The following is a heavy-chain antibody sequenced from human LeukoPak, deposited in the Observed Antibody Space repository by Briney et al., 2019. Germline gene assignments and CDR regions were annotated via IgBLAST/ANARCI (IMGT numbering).Heavy chain of an antibody. D-gene: IGHD3-10*01. J-gene: IGHJ4*02. V-gene: IGHV4-34*01. Sequence: GSLRLSCAASGFTFSSYSMNGVRQPPGKGLEWIGEINHSGSTNYNPSLKSRVTISVDTSKNQFSLKLSSVTAADTAVYYCARGAGVLGYWGQGTLVTVSS. CDR3: ARGAGVLGY. CDR2: INHSGST. CDR1: GFTFSSYS.